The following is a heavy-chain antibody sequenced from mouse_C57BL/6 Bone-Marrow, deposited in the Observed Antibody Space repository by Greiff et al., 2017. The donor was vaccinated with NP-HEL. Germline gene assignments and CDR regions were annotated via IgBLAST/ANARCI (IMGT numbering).Heavy chain of an antibody. Sequence: QVQLKQSGAELARPGASVKLSCKASGYTFTSYGISWVKQRTGQGLEWIGEIYPRSGNTYYNEKFKGKATLTADKSSSTAYMELRSLTSEDSAVYFCARPHYYGSSYLSYWYFDVWGTGTTVTVSS. V-gene: IGHV1-81*01. J-gene: IGHJ1*03. CDR2: IYPRSGNT. D-gene: IGHD1-1*01. CDR3: ARPHYYGSSYLSYWYFDV. CDR1: GYTFTSYG.